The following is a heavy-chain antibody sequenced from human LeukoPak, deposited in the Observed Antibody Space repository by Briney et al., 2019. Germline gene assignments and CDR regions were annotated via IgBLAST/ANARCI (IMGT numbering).Heavy chain of an antibody. CDR1: GGSISGSNYY. CDR3: ARDLRGYYGWFGELSGSMDV. D-gene: IGHD3-10*01. J-gene: IGHJ6*03. CDR2: IYYSGST. V-gene: IGHV4-39*07. Sequence: PSETLSLTCTVSGGSISGSNYYWGWVRQPPGKGLEWIGYIYYSGSTYYNPSLKSRVTISVDTSKNQFSLKLSSVTAADTAVYYCARDLRGYYGWFGELSGSMDVWGKGTTVTVSS.